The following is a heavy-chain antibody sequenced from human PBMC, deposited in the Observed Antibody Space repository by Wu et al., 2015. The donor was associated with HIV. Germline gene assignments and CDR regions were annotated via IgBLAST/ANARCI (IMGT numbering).Heavy chain of an antibody. CDR1: GYTFSNYG. Sequence: QVQLVQSGAEVKRPGASVKVSCKASGYTFSNYGISWVRQAPGQGLEWMGWISGYNDNRNYAQKFQGRVTMTIDTSTSTAYMELRSLRSDDTAVFYCARGHHMYCNSATCLDAFDKWGQGQWSSSLQ. V-gene: IGHV1-18*01. J-gene: IGHJ3*02. D-gene: IGHD2-2*01. CDR2: ISGYNDNR. CDR3: ARGHHMYCNSATCLDAFDK.